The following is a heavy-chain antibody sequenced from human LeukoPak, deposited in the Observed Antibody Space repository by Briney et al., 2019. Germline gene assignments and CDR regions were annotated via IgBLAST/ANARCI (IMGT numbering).Heavy chain of an antibody. CDR2: IIPIFGTA. D-gene: IGHD2-2*01. Sequence: SVKVSCKASGGTFSSYAISWVRQAPGQGLGWMGGIIPIFGTANYAQKFQGRVTITADESTSTAYMELSSLRSEDTAVYYCARDCSSTSCYGYFGYWGQGTLVTVSS. J-gene: IGHJ4*02. V-gene: IGHV1-69*01. CDR3: ARDCSSTSCYGYFGY. CDR1: GGTFSSYA.